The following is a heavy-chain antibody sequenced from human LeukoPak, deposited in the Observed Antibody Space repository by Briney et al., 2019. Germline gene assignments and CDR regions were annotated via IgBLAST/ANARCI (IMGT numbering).Heavy chain of an antibody. V-gene: IGHV1-2*02. Sequence: GASVKVSCKASGYTFTGYYMHWVRQAPGQGLEWMGWINPNSGGTNYAQKFQGRVTMTRDTSISTAYMELSRLRSDDTAVCYCARDWSCSGGSCRDYWGQGTLVTVSS. CDR3: ARDWSCSGGSCRDY. D-gene: IGHD2-15*01. CDR1: GYTFTGYY. J-gene: IGHJ4*02. CDR2: INPNSGGT.